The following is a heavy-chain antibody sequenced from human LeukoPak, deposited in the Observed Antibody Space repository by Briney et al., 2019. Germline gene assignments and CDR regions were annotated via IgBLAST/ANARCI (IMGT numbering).Heavy chain of an antibody. V-gene: IGHV4-39*07. D-gene: IGHD1-1*01. J-gene: IGHJ3*02. CDR1: GDSISSSKNY. Sequence: SETLSLTCTVSGDSISSSKNYWAWIRQPPGQGLESIGSIYYTGSTYYNPSLESRVTISVDTSKNQFSLKLSSVTAADTAVYFCVQERTIGTTNVAFDIWGQGTMVTVSS. CDR3: VQERTIGTTNVAFDI. CDR2: IYYTGST.